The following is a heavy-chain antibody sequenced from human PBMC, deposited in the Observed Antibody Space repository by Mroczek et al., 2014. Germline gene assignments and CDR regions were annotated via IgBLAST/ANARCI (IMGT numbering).Heavy chain of an antibody. V-gene: IGHV4-34*01. D-gene: IGHD2-2*01. Sequence: QVQLQQWGAGLLKPSETLSLTCAVYGGSFSGYYWSWIRQPPGKGLEWIGEINHSGSTNYNPSLKSRVTISVDTSKNQFSLKLSSVTAADTAVYYCARGPDLDIVVVPAAAAFDYWGQGTLVTVSS. CDR3: ARGPDLDIVVVPAAAAFDY. J-gene: IGHJ4*02. CDR2: INHSGST. CDR1: GGSFSGYY.